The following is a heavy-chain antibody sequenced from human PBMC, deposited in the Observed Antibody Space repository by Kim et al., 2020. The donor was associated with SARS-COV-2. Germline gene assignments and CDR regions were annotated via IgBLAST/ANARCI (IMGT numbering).Heavy chain of an antibody. J-gene: IGHJ4*02. V-gene: IGHV3-21*01. CDR3: ARTRDSGWSYFDY. D-gene: IGHD6-19*01. Sequence: YADSVKGRLTIPRDNAKTSLYLQMNSLRAEDTAVYYCARTRDSGWSYFDYWGQGTLVTVSS.